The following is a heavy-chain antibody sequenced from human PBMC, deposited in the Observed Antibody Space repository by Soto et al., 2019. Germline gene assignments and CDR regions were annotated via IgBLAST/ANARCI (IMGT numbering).Heavy chain of an antibody. J-gene: IGHJ6*03. V-gene: IGHV4-59*08. D-gene: IGHD5-12*01. CDR2: IYYSGST. CDR3: ARGYIYYYYMDV. Sequence: SETLSLTCTVSGGSISSFYWSWIRQPPGKGLEWIGYIYYSGSTNYNPSLKSRVTISVDTSKNQFSLQLSSVTAADTAVYYCARGYIYYYYMDVWGKGTTVTVSS. CDR1: GGSISSFY.